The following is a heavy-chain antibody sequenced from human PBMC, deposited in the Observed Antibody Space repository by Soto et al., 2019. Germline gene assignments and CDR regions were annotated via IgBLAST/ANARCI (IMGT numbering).Heavy chain of an antibody. Sequence: SETLSLTCTVSGGSISSGDYYWSWIRQPPGKGLEWIGYIYYSGSTYYNPSLKSRVTISVDTSKNQFSLKLSSVTAADTAVYYCAREDVAVVAATTEVRYYGMDVWGQGTTVTVSS. CDR2: IYYSGST. CDR1: GGSISSGDYY. J-gene: IGHJ6*02. CDR3: AREDVAVVAATTEVRYYGMDV. V-gene: IGHV4-30-4*01. D-gene: IGHD2-15*01.